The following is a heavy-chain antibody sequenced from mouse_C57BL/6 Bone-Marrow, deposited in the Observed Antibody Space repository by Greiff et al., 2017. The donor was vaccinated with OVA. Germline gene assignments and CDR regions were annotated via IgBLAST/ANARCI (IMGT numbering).Heavy chain of an antibody. CDR3: ARSTAQATWFAY. CDR2: INPNNGGT. D-gene: IGHD3-2*02. V-gene: IGHV1-22*01. CDR1: GYTFTDYN. Sequence: EVQLQQSGPELVKPGASVKMSCKASGYTFTDYNMHWVKQSHGKSLEWIGYINPNNGGTSYNQKFKGKATLTVNKSSSTAYMELRSLTSEDSAVYDCARSTAQATWFAYWGQGTLVTVSA. J-gene: IGHJ3*01.